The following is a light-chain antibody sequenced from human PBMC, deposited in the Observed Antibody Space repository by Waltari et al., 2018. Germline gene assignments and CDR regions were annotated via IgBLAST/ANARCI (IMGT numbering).Light chain of an antibody. V-gene: IGKV3-20*01. CDR1: QRVSSSY. CDR2: GAS. J-gene: IGKJ2*01. CDR3: LQYGTSPFT. Sequence: EIVLTQSPGTLSLSPGDRATLSCRASQRVSSSYLAWYQQKPGRAPMLLIYGASSRATGIPDRFSDSGSGTDFTLIISRLEPEDFAVYYCLQYGTSPFTFGQGTKLEIK.